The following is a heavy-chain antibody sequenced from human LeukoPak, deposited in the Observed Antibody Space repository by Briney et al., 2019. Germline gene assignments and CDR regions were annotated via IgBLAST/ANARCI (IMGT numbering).Heavy chain of an antibody. J-gene: IGHJ3*02. D-gene: IGHD3-3*01. V-gene: IGHV3-7*05. CDR3: ARDVGGGTFDI. CDR1: GFTFSRFW. Sequence: PGGSLRLSCAASGFTFSRFWMNWVRQAPGRGLEWVANIDQSGGRNNYVDSVKGRFTISRDNAKNSLFPEMSSLRADDTAVYFCARDVGGGTFDIWGQGTTVTVSS. CDR2: IDQSGGRN.